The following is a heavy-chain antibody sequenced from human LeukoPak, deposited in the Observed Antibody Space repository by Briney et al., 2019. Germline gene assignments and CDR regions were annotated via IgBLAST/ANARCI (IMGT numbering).Heavy chain of an antibody. CDR3: ATDDYRGLGY. V-gene: IGHV3-74*01. Sequence: GGSLRLSCVTSGITFSNYYMHWVRQVPGEGLVWVSHIIQDGSVTSYADSVKGRFTISRDNAKNTVYPQLNNLRAEDTAVYYCATDDYRGLGYWGQGTLVTVSS. CDR2: IIQDGSVT. D-gene: IGHD3-16*01. J-gene: IGHJ4*02. CDR1: GITFSNYY.